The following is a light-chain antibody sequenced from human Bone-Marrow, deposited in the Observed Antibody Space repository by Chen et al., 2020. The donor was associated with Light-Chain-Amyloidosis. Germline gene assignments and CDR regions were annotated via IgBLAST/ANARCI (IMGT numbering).Light chain of an antibody. V-gene: IGLV3-25*03. CDR1: DLPTKY. CDR3: QSADSSGTYEVV. Sequence: SSDLTQPPSVSVPPGQTARLTCAGDDLPTKYAYWYQQKPGQAPVLVIHRYTERPSGISERFSGSSSGTTATLTISGVQAEDEADYHCQSADSSGTYEVVFGGGTKLTVL. CDR2: RYT. J-gene: IGLJ2*01.